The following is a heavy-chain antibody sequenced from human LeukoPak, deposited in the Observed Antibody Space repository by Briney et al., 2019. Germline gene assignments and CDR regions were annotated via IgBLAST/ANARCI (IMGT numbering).Heavy chain of an antibody. D-gene: IGHD6-19*01. V-gene: IGHV3-11*04. Sequence: PGGSQRLSCVASGFTFSDYYMSWIRQAPGKGLEWVSYIRSSGTTIHYADSVKGRFTISRDNAKNSLYLQMNSLRAEDTAVYYCARDRGAVTDVFDYWGQGTLVTVSS. CDR2: IRSSGTTI. CDR1: GFTFSDYY. CDR3: ARDRGAVTDVFDY. J-gene: IGHJ4*02.